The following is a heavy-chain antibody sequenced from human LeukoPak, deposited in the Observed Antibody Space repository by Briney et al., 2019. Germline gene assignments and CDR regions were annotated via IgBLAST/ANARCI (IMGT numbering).Heavy chain of an antibody. J-gene: IGHJ4*02. D-gene: IGHD3-22*01. V-gene: IGHV3-23*01. Sequence: PGGSLRLSCAASGFIFSSSGMSWVRQAPGKGLEWVSTISDNGGSTYYPDSMKGRFTISRDNSKNTLYLQMNSLRAEDTAVYYCAKGAYYDLWGQGTLVTVSS. CDR2: ISDNGGST. CDR3: AKGAYYDL. CDR1: GFIFSSSG.